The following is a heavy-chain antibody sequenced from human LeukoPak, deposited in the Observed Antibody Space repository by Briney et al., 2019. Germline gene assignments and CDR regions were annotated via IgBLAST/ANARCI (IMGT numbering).Heavy chain of an antibody. CDR1: GVTFDRYA. J-gene: IGHJ6*03. CDR3: ASHFRSNHYYFYYMDV. CDR2: IAPIFGTP. Sequence: SVKVSCKASGVTFDRYAISWVRQAPGQGLEWMGGIAPIFGTPNYAQNFQGRVTITTDESTSTAYMELSSLRSDDTAVYYCASHFRSNHYYFYYMDVWGTGTTVTVSS. D-gene: IGHD3-16*02. V-gene: IGHV1-69*05.